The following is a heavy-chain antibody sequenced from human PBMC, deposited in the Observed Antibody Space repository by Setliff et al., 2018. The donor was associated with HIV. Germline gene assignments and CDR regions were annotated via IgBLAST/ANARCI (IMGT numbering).Heavy chain of an antibody. D-gene: IGHD5-12*01. V-gene: IGHV4-39*01. J-gene: IGHJ4*02. Sequence: SETLSLTCSVSGGSISSSTYYWGWIRQPPGQGLEWIGSIYHSGFTYHNPSPKSRITLSVDTSKNQFSLKLSSVTAADTAVYYCAFSKQMATMAFDYWGQGALVTVSS. CDR2: IYHSGFT. CDR1: GGSISSSTYY. CDR3: AFSKQMATMAFDY.